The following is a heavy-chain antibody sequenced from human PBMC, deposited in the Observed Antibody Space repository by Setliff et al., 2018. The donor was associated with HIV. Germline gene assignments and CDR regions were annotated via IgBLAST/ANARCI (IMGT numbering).Heavy chain of an antibody. CDR2: IYYSGST. Sequence: SETLSLTCAVFGGSFSGYYWSWIRQPPGKGLEWIGYIYYSGSTNYNPSLESRVTISLDTSKNQFSLRLTSVTAADTAVYYCARVRSYGSAYDAFDVWGPGTMVTVSS. J-gene: IGHJ3*01. V-gene: IGHV4-59*08. D-gene: IGHD3-10*01. CDR3: ARVRSYGSAYDAFDV. CDR1: GGSFSGYY.